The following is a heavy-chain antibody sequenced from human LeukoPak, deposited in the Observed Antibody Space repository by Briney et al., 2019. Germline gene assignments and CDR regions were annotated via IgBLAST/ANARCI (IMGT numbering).Heavy chain of an antibody. Sequence: SETLSLTCAVSGGSISSGDYSWSWIRQPPGKGLEWIGYIYHSGSTYYNPSLESRVTISVDKSKNQFSLKLSSVTAADTAVYYCARPGYRAARDAFDIWGQGTMVTVSS. V-gene: IGHV4-30-2*01. CDR2: IYHSGST. CDR3: ARPGYRAARDAFDI. D-gene: IGHD6-6*01. CDR1: GGSISSGDYS. J-gene: IGHJ3*02.